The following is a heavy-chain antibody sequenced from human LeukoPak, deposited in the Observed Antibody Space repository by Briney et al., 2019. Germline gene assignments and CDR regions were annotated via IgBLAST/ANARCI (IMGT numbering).Heavy chain of an antibody. CDR1: GFTFSSYG. Sequence: GGSLRLSCAASGFTFSSYGMSWVRQAPGKGLEWVSAISGSGGSTSYADSVKGRFNISRDNSKKTLFLQMNSPRAEDTVVYYCAVSGSSYQPRDAFNVWGQGTMVTVSS. D-gene: IGHD1-26*01. CDR3: AVSGSSYQPRDAFNV. J-gene: IGHJ3*01. V-gene: IGHV3-23*01. CDR2: ISGSGGST.